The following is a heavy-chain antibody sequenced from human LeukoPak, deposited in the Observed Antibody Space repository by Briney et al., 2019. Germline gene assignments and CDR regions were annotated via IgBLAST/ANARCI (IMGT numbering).Heavy chain of an antibody. D-gene: IGHD2-2*01. CDR1: GFTFSSYG. CDR3: AKGTAAMVDWFDP. Sequence: PGGSLRLSCAASGFTFSSYGMHRVRQAPGKGLEWVAVISYDGSKKYYADSVKGRFTISRDDSENTLYLQMNSLRAEDTAVYYCAKGTAAMVDWFDPWGQGTLVTVSS. J-gene: IGHJ5*02. V-gene: IGHV3-30*18. CDR2: ISYDGSKK.